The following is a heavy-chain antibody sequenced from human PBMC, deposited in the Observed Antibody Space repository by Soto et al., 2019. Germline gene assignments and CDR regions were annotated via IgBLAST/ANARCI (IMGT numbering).Heavy chain of an antibody. D-gene: IGHD6-19*01. CDR2: IYHSGST. CDR3: ARLAVAGTNAFDI. CDR1: GGSISRYY. V-gene: IGHV4-59*08. Sequence: SETLSLTCTVSGGSISRYYWSWIRQPPGKGLEWIGYIYHSGSTYYNPTLKSRVTISVDTSKNQFSLKLSSVTAADAAVYYCARLAVAGTNAFDICGQGTMVS. J-gene: IGHJ3*02.